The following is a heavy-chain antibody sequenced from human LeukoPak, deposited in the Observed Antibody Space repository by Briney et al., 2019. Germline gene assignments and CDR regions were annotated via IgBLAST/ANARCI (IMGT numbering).Heavy chain of an antibody. CDR1: GYIFSTYY. Sequence: ASVKVSCKASGYIFSTYYMHWVRQAPGQGLEWMGIINPSGGSTSYAQKFQGRVTMTRDMSTSTVYMELSSLRSEDTAVYYCARDGYSYGYPFDYWGQGTLVTVSS. V-gene: IGHV1-46*01. CDR2: INPSGGST. D-gene: IGHD5-18*01. J-gene: IGHJ4*02. CDR3: ARDGYSYGYPFDY.